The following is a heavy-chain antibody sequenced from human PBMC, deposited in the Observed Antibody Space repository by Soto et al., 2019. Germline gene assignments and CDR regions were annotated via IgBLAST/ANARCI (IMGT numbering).Heavy chain of an antibody. CDR3: ARVGATVTSQALGFDH. V-gene: IGHV4-34*01. CDR2: INHSGST. D-gene: IGHD4-17*01. J-gene: IGHJ4*02. Sequence: PSETLSLTCAVYGGSFSGYYWSWIRQPPGKGLEWIGEINHSGSTNYNPSLKSRVTISVDTSKNQFSLKLSSVTAADTAVYYCARVGATVTSQALGFDHWGQGILVTSPQ. CDR1: GGSFSGYY.